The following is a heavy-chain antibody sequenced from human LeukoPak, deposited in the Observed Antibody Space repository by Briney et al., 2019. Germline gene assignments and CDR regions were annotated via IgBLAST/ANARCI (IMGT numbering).Heavy chain of an antibody. D-gene: IGHD2-2*01. CDR2: IIPILGIA. CDR1: GGTFSSYA. CDR3: AVVVPAAMGWYFDL. J-gene: IGHJ2*01. Sequence: SVKVSCKASGGTFSSYAISWVRQAPGQGLEWMGRIIPILGIANYAQKFQGRVTITEDKFTSTAYMELSSLRSEDTAVYYCAVVVPAAMGWYFDLWGRGTLVTVSS. V-gene: IGHV1-69*04.